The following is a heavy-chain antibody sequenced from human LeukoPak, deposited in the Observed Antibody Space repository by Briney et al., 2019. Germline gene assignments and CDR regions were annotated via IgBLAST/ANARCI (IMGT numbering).Heavy chain of an antibody. CDR1: GYTFTSYD. Sequence: GASVKVSCKASGYTFTSYDINWVRQATGQGLEWMGWMNPNSGNTGYAQKFQGRVTITTNTSISTAYMELSSLRSEDTAVYYCARGLWGLPFFDYWGQGTLVTVSS. J-gene: IGHJ4*02. V-gene: IGHV1-8*03. D-gene: IGHD3-16*01. CDR3: ARGLWGLPFFDY. CDR2: MNPNSGNT.